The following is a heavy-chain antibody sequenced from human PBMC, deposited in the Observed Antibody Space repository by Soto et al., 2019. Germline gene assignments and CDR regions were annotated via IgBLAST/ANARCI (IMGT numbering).Heavy chain of an antibody. CDR1: VDSVSSNSAA. J-gene: IGHJ5*02. Sequence: PSQTLSLTCVISVDSVSSNSAAWNWIRQSPSRGLEWRGRTYYRSKWYNDYAVSVKSRITINPDTSKNQCSLQLNSVSPEDTAVYYCARGNYCTSSSCYYWFDPWGQGTLVTVSS. V-gene: IGHV6-1*01. CDR3: ARGNYCTSSSCYYWFDP. D-gene: IGHD2-2*01. CDR2: TYYRSKWYN.